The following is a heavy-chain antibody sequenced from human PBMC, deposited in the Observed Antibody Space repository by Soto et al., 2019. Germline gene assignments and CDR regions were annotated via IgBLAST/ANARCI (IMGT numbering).Heavy chain of an antibody. Sequence: SETLCLTCTVDGGSISSSSSYWGWIRQPPGKGLEWIGSIYYSGSTYYNPSLKSRVTISVDTSKNQFSLKLSSVTAADTAVYYCARSAHYYDFWSGYYKGHYYYYGMDVWGQGTTVTVSS. CDR3: ARSAHYYDFWSGYYKGHYYYYGMDV. D-gene: IGHD3-3*01. CDR1: GGSISSSSSY. J-gene: IGHJ6*02. V-gene: IGHV4-39*01. CDR2: IYYSGST.